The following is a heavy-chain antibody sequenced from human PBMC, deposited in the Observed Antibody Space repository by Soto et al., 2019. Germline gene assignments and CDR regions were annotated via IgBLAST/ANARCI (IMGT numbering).Heavy chain of an antibody. D-gene: IGHD3-10*01. J-gene: IGHJ4*02. CDR3: ATLATFTNSGGSDF. V-gene: IGHV4-59*01. CDR2: LSYSGYV. Sequence: QVHLQESGPGLVKPSETLSLTCTVSGASITDYYWSWIRQPPGKGLEYIGFLSYSGYVNYNPSLKSRLSISADTSKSQVSLRLSSVTAADTAVYYCATLATFTNSGGSDFWGQGALVTVSS. CDR1: GASITDYY.